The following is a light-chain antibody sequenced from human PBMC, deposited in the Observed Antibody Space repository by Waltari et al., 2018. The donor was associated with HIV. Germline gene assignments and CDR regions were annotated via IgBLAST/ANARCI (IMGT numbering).Light chain of an antibody. CDR3: QQYNQWPRT. CDR1: QSLTIN. V-gene: IGKV3D-15*01. CDR2: GAS. J-gene: IGKJ2*01. Sequence: EVVMTQSPATLSVSPGARATLSCRASQSLTINLAWYQQKPGLAPRLLIYGASTRATGVPARFSGSGSGTEFTLTISSLQSEDFAVYYCQQYNQWPRTFGQGTKVEIK.